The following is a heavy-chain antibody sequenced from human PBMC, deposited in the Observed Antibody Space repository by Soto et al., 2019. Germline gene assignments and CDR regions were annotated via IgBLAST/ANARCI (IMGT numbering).Heavy chain of an antibody. CDR1: GGSFSGYY. D-gene: IGHD2-15*01. Sequence: QVQLQQWGAGLLKPSETLSLTCAVYGGSFSGYYWSWIRQPPGKGLEWIGEINHSGSTNYNPSLKSRATLSVDKSKNQFSLKLSSVTAADTAVYYCARSRERTAVDRSWYFDYWGQGTLVTVSS. V-gene: IGHV4-34*01. CDR3: ARSRERTAVDRSWYFDY. CDR2: INHSGST. J-gene: IGHJ4*02.